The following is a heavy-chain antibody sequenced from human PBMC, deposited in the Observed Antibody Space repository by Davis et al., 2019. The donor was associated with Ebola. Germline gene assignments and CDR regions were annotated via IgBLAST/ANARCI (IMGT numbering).Heavy chain of an antibody. V-gene: IGHV1-18*01. CDR1: GYTFTSYG. CDR3: ARDLQDRQWLEQTYYYYYYGMDV. Sequence: ASVKVSCKASGYTFTSYGISWVRQAPGQGLEWMGWISAYNGNTNYAQKLQGRVTMTTDTSTSTAYMELRSLRSDDTAVYYCARDLQDRQWLEQTYYYYYYGMDVWGQGTTVTVSS. CDR2: ISAYNGNT. J-gene: IGHJ6*02. D-gene: IGHD6-19*01.